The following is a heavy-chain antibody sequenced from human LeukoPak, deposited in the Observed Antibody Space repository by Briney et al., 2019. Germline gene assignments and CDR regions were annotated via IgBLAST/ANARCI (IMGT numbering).Heavy chain of an antibody. V-gene: IGHV3-48*01. CDR2: SNSNSDSI. CDR1: GFIFSGYA. CDR3: ARGQTPGSLIIDY. Sequence: GGSLRLSCAASGFIFSGYAMNWVRQAPGKGLEWLSFSNSNSDSIHYADSVKGRFTISRDNVKNSLHLQMNSLRAEDTAMYFCARGQTPGSLIIDYWGRGTLVTVSS. D-gene: IGHD3-10*01. J-gene: IGHJ4*02.